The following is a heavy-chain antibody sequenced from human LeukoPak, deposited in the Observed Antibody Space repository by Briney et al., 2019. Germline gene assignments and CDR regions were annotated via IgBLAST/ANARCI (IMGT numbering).Heavy chain of an antibody. CDR1: GVSISSHC. CDR3: SRGGQGLSDN. CDR2: IHYRGTT. V-gene: IGHV4-59*11. Sequence: PSETLSLTCTVSGVSISSHCWNWIRQTPGKGLEWIGYIHYRGTTNYNPSLKSRVTISADTSKHHFSLTLNSVTAADTAVYYCSRGGQGLSDNWGQGILVTVSS. D-gene: IGHD3-10*01. J-gene: IGHJ4*02.